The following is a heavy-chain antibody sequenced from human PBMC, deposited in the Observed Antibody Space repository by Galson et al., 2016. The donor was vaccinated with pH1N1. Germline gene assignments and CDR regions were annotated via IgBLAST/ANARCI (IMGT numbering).Heavy chain of an antibody. Sequence: FNTYALNWVRQAPGQGLEWMGWINTDTGNPTYAPGFTGRFVFSLDTSVSTAYLQITSLKAEDTAVYYCARGFYYGSGSFWPWDYWGRGTLVTVSS. CDR3: ARGFYYGSGSFWPWDY. CDR2: INTDTGNP. D-gene: IGHD3-10*01. J-gene: IGHJ4*02. V-gene: IGHV7-4-1*02. CDR1: FNTYA.